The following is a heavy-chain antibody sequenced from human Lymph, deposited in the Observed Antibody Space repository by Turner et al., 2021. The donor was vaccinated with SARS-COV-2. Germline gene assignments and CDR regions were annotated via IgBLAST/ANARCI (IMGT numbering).Heavy chain of an antibody. D-gene: IGHD3-10*01. V-gene: IGHV3-33*01. CDR2: IWYDGSNK. CDR3: ARDLRFGELPAADH. Sequence: QVQLVESGGGVVQPGRSLRLSCAASGFTFRSYGMHWVRQAPGKGLEWVAVIWYDGSNKYYADSVKGRFTISRDNSKNTLYLQMNSLRAEDTAVYYCARDLRFGELPAADHWGQGTLVTVSS. CDR1: GFTFRSYG. J-gene: IGHJ4*02.